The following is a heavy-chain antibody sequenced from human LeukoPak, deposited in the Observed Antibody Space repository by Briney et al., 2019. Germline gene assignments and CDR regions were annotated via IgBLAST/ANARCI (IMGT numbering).Heavy chain of an antibody. CDR2: IRYDGSNK. J-gene: IGHJ4*02. CDR1: GFTFSSYG. V-gene: IGHV3-30*02. D-gene: IGHD3-22*01. Sequence: GGCLRLSCAASGFTFSSYGMHWVRQAPGKGLEWVAFIRYDGSNKQYAHSVKGRFTISRDNSKNTLYLRMNSLRAEDTAVYYCAKAGSQLWGYDSNGYFPYYWGQGTLVTVSS. CDR3: AKAGSQLWGYDSNGYFPYY.